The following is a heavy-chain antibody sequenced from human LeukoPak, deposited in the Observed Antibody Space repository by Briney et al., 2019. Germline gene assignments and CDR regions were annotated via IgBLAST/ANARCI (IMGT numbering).Heavy chain of an antibody. CDR1: GFTFSSYS. Sequence: GGSLRLSCAASGFTFSSYSMNWVRQAPGKGLEWVSSISSSSSYIYYADSVKGRFTISRDNAKHSLYLQMNSLRAEDTAVYYCAKTRPEYSSSSPGFDPWGQGTLVTVSS. CDR3: AKTRPEYSSSSPGFDP. V-gene: IGHV3-21*01. CDR2: ISSSSSYI. J-gene: IGHJ5*02. D-gene: IGHD6-6*01.